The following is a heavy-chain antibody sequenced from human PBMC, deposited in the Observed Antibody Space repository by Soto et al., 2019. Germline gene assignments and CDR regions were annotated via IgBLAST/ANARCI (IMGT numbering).Heavy chain of an antibody. CDR3: AKDTRGSGSYGWFDP. V-gene: IGHV3-23*01. D-gene: IGHD3-10*01. J-gene: IGHJ5*02. Sequence: EVQVLASGGGLEQPGGSLRLSCAASGFTFSSYAMGWVRQAPGKGLEWVSSISESGTSAYYADSVKGRFTISRDNSKDTLFLQMNSLRAEDTALYHCAKDTRGSGSYGWFDPWGQGTLVTVSS. CDR1: GFTFSSYA. CDR2: ISESGTSA.